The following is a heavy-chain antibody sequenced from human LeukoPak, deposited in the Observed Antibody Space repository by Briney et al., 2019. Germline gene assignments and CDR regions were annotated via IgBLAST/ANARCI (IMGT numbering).Heavy chain of an antibody. D-gene: IGHD3-22*01. CDR3: ARELNYDSSGYYFDY. Sequence: ASVKVSCKASGYTFTDYYMHWVRQAPGQGLEWMGWINPNSGGTNYAQKFQDRVTMTRDTSIGTAYMELSRLRSDDTAVYYCARELNYDSSGYYFDYWGQGTLVTVSP. V-gene: IGHV1-2*02. CDR2: INPNSGGT. J-gene: IGHJ4*02. CDR1: GYTFTDYY.